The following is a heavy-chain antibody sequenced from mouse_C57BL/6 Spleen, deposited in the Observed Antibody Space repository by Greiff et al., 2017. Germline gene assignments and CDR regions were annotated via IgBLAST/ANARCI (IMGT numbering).Heavy chain of an antibody. D-gene: IGHD1-1*01. CDR1: GFTFSSYG. CDR3: ARDYYGSSYEYYAMDY. V-gene: IGHV5-6*01. CDR2: ISSGGSYT. J-gene: IGHJ4*01. Sequence: VQLKQSGGDLVKPGGSLKLSCAASGFTFSSYGMSWVRQTPDKRLEWVATISSGGSYTYYPDSVKGRFTISRDNAKNTLYLQMSSLTSEDSAIYYCARDYYGSSYEYYAMDYWGQGTSVTVSS.